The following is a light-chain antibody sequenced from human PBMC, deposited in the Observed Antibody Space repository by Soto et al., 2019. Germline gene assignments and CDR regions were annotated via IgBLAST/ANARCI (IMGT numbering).Light chain of an antibody. CDR2: GAS. J-gene: IGKJ5*01. CDR1: QSVSSSY. Sequence: EIVVTQSPGPLSLSPGERATLSCRASQSVSSSYLAWYQQKPGQAPWLLIYGASSRATGIPDRFSGSGSGTDFTLTISRLDPEDFAMYYCQHYGSSPLETFGQETRPEIK. V-gene: IGKV3-20*01. CDR3: QHYGSSPLET.